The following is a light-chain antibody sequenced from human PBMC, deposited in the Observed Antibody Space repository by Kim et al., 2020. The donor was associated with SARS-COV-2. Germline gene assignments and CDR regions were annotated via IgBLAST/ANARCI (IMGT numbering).Light chain of an antibody. CDR2: DVS. J-gene: IGLJ1*01. CDR1: SSDVGGYNF. CDR3: CSYTTSSTYV. V-gene: IGLV2-14*04. Sequence: GQSITISCTGSSSDVGGYNFVSWYQQHPGKAPKLMIYDVSKRPSGVSNRFSGSKSGKTASLTISELQAEDEADYYCCSYTTSSTYVFGTGTKVTVL.